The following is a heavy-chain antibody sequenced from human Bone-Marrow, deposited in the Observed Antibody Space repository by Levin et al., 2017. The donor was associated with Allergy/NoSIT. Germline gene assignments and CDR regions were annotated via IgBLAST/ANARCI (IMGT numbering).Heavy chain of an antibody. CDR2: ISYDGSNK. D-gene: IGHD3-10*01. CDR1: GFTFSSYA. CDR3: ARGADPPDVGGMDV. Sequence: GGSLRLSCAASGFTFSSYAMHWVRQAPGKGLEWVAVISYDGSNKYYADSVKGRFTISRDNSKNTLYLQMNSLRAEDTAMYYCARGADPPDVGGMDVWGQGTTVTVSS. V-gene: IGHV3-30-3*01. J-gene: IGHJ6*02.